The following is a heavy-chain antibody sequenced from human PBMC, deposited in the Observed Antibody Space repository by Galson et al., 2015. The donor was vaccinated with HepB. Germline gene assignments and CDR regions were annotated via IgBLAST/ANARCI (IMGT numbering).Heavy chain of an antibody. Sequence: SVKVSCKASGGTFSSYAISWVRQAPGQGLEWMGGIIPIFGTANYAQKFQGRVTITANESTSTAYMELSSLRSEDTAVYYCARSGGYYDYPYGMDVWGQGTTVTVSS. J-gene: IGHJ6*02. D-gene: IGHD3-10*01. CDR2: IIPIFGTA. CDR3: ARSGGYYDYPYGMDV. V-gene: IGHV1-69*13. CDR1: GGTFSSYA.